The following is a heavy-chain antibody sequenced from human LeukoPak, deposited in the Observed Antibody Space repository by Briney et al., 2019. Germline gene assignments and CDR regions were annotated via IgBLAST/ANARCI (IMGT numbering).Heavy chain of an antibody. CDR2: ISYDGSDK. D-gene: IGHD6-19*01. V-gene: IGHV3-30-3*01. Sequence: GGSLRLSCAASGFTFSSYATHWVRQAPGKGLEWVAVISYDGSDKYYADSVKGRFTISRDNSKNTLYLQMNSLRAEDTAVYYCASRSSGYSEVAFDIWGQGTMVTVSS. CDR3: ASRSSGYSEVAFDI. CDR1: GFTFSSYA. J-gene: IGHJ3*02.